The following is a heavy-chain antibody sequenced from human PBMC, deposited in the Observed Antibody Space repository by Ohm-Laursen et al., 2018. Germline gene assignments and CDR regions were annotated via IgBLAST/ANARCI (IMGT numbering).Heavy chain of an antibody. J-gene: IGHJ1*01. V-gene: IGHV4-38-2*01. Sequence: SETLSLTCVVSGYSISSGYYWGWIRQPPGKGLEWIGSIYHTGSTYYNPSLKSRFITSVDTSKNQFSLKLISVTAADTAVYYCARGDYGDPLDFQHWGQGTLVTVSS. D-gene: IGHD4-17*01. CDR3: ARGDYGDPLDFQH. CDR1: GYSISSGYY. CDR2: IYHTGST.